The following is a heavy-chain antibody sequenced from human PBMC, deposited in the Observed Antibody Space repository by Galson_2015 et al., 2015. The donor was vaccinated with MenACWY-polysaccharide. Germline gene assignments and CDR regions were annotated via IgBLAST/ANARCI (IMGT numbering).Heavy chain of an antibody. CDR2: GSNK. V-gene: IGHV3-30*03. D-gene: IGHD3-10*01. CDR3: ARGGSTYYYGSGTYYKFDS. J-gene: IGHJ4*02. Sequence: GSNKYYADSVKGRFTISRDNSKNTLYLQMNSLRAEDTAVYYCARGGSTYYYGSGTYYKFDSWGQGTLVTVSS.